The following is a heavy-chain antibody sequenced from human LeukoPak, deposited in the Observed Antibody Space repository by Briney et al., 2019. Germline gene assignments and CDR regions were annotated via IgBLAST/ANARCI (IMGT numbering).Heavy chain of an antibody. CDR3: ARDREEYCSGGSCQAFDI. CDR2: INWNSGSK. V-gene: IGHV3-9*01. J-gene: IGHJ3*02. CDR1: GFTFDDYA. D-gene: IGHD2-15*01. Sequence: PGGSLRLSCAASGFTFDDYAIHWVRQAPGKGLEWVSGINWNSGSKHYADSVKGRFTISRDNAKNSLYLQMNSLRAEDTAVYYCARDREEYCSGGSCQAFDIWGQGTMVTVSS.